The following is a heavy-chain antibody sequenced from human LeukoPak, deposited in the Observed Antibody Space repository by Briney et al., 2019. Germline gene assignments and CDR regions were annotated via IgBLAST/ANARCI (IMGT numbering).Heavy chain of an antibody. CDR1: GFTFSSYA. Sequence: PGGSLRLSCAASGFTFSSYAMSWVRQAPGKGLEWVSAISGSGGGTYYADSVKGRFTISRDNSKNTLYVQMNSLRAEDTAVYYCAKDLSDSPYYFDYWGQGTLVTVSS. CDR3: AKDLSDSPYYFDY. D-gene: IGHD2-21*01. CDR2: ISGSGGGT. J-gene: IGHJ4*02. V-gene: IGHV3-23*01.